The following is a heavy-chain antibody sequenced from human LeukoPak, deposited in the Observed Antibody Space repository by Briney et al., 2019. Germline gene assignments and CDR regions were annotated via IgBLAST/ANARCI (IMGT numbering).Heavy chain of an antibody. D-gene: IGHD1-7*01. Sequence: ASVKVSCKASGYTFTGYYMHWVRQAPGQGLEWMGWINPNNGNTNYAQKLQGRVTMTTDTSTSTAYMELRSLRSDDTAVYYCARMELSPVSLYAFDIWGQGTMVTVSS. J-gene: IGHJ3*02. CDR1: GYTFTGYY. CDR3: ARMELSPVSLYAFDI. CDR2: INPNNGNT. V-gene: IGHV1-18*04.